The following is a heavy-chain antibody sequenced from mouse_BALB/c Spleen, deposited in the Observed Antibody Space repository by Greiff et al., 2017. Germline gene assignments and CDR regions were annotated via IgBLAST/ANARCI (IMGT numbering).Heavy chain of an antibody. CDR3: ARQTITRGFAY. CDR2: ISSGGGST. D-gene: IGHD1-1*01. Sequence: EVKVEESGGGLVKPGGSLKLSRAASGFAFSSYDMSWVRQTPEKRLEWVAYISSGGGSTYYPDTVKGRFTISRDNAKNTLYLQMSSLKSEDTAMYYCARQTITRGFAYWGQGTLVTVSA. CDR1: GFAFSSYD. J-gene: IGHJ3*01. V-gene: IGHV5-12-1*01.